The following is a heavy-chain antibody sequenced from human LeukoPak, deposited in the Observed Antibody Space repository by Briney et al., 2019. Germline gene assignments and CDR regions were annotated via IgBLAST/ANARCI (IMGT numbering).Heavy chain of an antibody. V-gene: IGHV4-59*01. CDR3: ARVLSGAQGRYYYYYMDV. CDR1: GGSISSYY. D-gene: IGHD2/OR15-2a*01. CDR2: IYYSGST. J-gene: IGHJ6*03. Sequence: SETLSLTCTVAGGSISSYYWSWIRQPPGKGLEWLGYIYYSGSTNYNPSLKSRVTISVDTSKNQFSLKLSSVTAADTAVYYCARVLSGAQGRYYYYYMDVWGKGTTVTISS.